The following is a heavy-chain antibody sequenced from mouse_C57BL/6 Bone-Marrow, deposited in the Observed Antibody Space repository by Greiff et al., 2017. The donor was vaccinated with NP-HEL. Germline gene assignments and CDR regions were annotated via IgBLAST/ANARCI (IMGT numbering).Heavy chain of an antibody. V-gene: IGHV6-3*01. CDR1: GFTFSNYW. Sequence: EVKLMESGGGLVQPGGSMKLSCVASGFTFSNYWMNWVRQSPEKGLEWVAQIRLKSDNYATHYAESVKGRFTISRDDSKSSVYLQMNNLRAEDTGIYYCTGLDSSGYYAMDYWGQGTSVTVSS. CDR2: IRLKSDNYAT. D-gene: IGHD3-2*02. J-gene: IGHJ4*01. CDR3: TGLDSSGYYAMDY.